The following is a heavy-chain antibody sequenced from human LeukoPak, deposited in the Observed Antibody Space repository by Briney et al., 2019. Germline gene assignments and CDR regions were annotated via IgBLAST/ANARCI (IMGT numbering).Heavy chain of an antibody. CDR1: GFTFSSYS. CDR2: ISSSSYI. J-gene: IGHJ4*02. D-gene: IGHD6-6*01. V-gene: IGHV3-21*01. CDR3: ARGGRSSSSGYLGY. Sequence: GGSLRLSCAASGFTFSSYSMNWVRQAPGEGLEWVSSISSSSYIYYADSVKGRFTISRDNAKNSLYLQMNSLRAEDTAVYYCARGGRSSSSGYLGYWGQGTLVTVSS.